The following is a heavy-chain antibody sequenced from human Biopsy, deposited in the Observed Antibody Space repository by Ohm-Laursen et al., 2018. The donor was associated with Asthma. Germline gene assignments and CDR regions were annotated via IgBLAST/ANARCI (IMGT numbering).Heavy chain of an antibody. CDR1: GFAFGNYA. CDR3: AKDRFDGSVTSHYYYYGIDV. D-gene: IGHD3-10*01. V-gene: IGHV3-30*18. CDR2: ISYDGREK. J-gene: IGHJ6*02. Sequence: SLRLSCAASGFAFGNYAMYWVRQAPGKGPEWVALISYDGREKGYVDSVKGRFTISRDNFRNTLYVEMSSLRREDSATYYCAKDRFDGSVTSHYYYYGIDVWGQGTAVTVSS.